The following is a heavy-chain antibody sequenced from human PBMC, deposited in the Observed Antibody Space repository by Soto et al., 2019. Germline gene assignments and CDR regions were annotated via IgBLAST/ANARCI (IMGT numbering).Heavy chain of an antibody. CDR3: ARDHGNWFDP. V-gene: IGHV3-11*01. CDR2: ISGSGRTI. Sequence: QVQLVESGGGLVKPGSSLRLSCTASGFSFGDYYMSWIRQAPGKGLEWISYISGSGRTIDFADSVKGRFTISRDNANKSTYLHLNSLRAADTAIYYCARDHGNWFDPWGQGTLVTVAS. J-gene: IGHJ5*02. CDR1: GFSFGDYY.